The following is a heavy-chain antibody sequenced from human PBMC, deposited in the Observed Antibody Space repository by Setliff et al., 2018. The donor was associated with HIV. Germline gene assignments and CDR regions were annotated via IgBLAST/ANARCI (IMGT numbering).Heavy chain of an antibody. CDR1: GGSISSGGFS. D-gene: IGHD1-1*01. J-gene: IGHJ4*02. CDR2: INQSGST. CDR3: ARIDPGKFWSLDY. V-gene: IGHV4-30-2*01. Sequence: TLSLTCAVSGGSISSGGFSWSWIRQPPGKGLEWIGYINQSGSTSHNPSLNSRVTMSLDTSRNQITLTLKSVTAADTAVYFCARIDPGKFWSLDYWGRGTLVTVSS.